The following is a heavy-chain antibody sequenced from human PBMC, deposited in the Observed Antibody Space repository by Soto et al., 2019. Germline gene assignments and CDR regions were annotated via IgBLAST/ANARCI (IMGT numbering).Heavy chain of an antibody. V-gene: IGHV4-59*01. CDR1: GGPISGYY. CDR2: ISNTGTT. CDR3: ARRGIFDY. Sequence: VQLQESGPGLVKPSETLSLTCNVSGGPISGYYWSWIRQPPGKGLEWIGYISNTGTTSYNPSFKSRVSILVDTSKNHFSLRLTSVTAADTALYYCARRGIFDYWGQGTLVTVSS. J-gene: IGHJ4*02. D-gene: IGHD1-20*01.